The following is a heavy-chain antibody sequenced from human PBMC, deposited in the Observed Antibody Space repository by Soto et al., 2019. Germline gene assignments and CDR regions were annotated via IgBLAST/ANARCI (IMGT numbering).Heavy chain of an antibody. CDR3: AKYHSSGTHFDY. V-gene: IGHV3-23*01. CDR1: GFTFSSYA. D-gene: IGHD3-10*01. Sequence: GGSLRLSCAASGFTFSSYAMHWVRQAPGKGLEWVAVISGNGGSKYYADSVKGRFTISRDNSKNTLYLQMNSLRAEDTAVYYCAKYHSSGTHFDYWGQGTLVTVSS. CDR2: ISGNGGSK. J-gene: IGHJ4*02.